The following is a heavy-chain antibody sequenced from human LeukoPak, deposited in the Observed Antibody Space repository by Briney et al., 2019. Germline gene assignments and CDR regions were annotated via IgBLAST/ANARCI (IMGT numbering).Heavy chain of an antibody. Sequence: SETLSLTCAVYGGSFSGYYWSWIRQPPGKGLEWIGEINHSGSTNYNPSLTSRVTISVDTSKNQFSLKLSSVTAADTAVYYCARDAYDFWSGERDYWGQGTLVTVSP. CDR3: ARDAYDFWSGERDY. CDR2: INHSGST. CDR1: GGSFSGYY. J-gene: IGHJ4*02. D-gene: IGHD3-3*01. V-gene: IGHV4-34*01.